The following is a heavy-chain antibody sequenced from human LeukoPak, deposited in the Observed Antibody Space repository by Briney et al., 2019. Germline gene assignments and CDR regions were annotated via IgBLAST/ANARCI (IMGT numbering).Heavy chain of an antibody. J-gene: IGHJ6*03. CDR2: INHSGST. Sequence: SETLSLTCAVYGGSFSGYYWSWIRQPPGKGLEWIGEINHSGSTNYNPSLKSRVTISVDTSKNQFSLKLSSVTAVDTAAYYCARSRIPQYYDILRRAYYMDVWGKGTTVTISS. D-gene: IGHD3-9*01. CDR1: GGSFSGYY. V-gene: IGHV4-34*01. CDR3: ARSRIPQYYDILRRAYYMDV.